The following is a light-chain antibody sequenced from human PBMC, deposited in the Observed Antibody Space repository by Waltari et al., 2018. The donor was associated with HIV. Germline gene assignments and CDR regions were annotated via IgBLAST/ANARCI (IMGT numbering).Light chain of an antibody. J-gene: IGLJ2*01. CDR3: QAWDSSTVL. CDR2: QDT. Sequence: SYDLTQPPSVSVSPGQTASITCSGDKLGNKYACWYQQKPGQSPVLVIYQDTKRPSGFPERFSGSHSGNTATLTVSGTQAMDEADYYCQAWDSSTVLFGGGTTLTVL. V-gene: IGLV3-1*01. CDR1: KLGNKY.